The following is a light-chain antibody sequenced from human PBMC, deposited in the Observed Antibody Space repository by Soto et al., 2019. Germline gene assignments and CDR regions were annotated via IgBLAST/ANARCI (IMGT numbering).Light chain of an antibody. V-gene: IGKV1-9*01. CDR3: QQLNSYPIT. Sequence: IQLTQSPSSLAASVGDRVTITCRASQGISSYLAWYQQKPGEAPKLLIYAASTLRSGVPSRFSGSGSGTDFTLTLSNLQPEDFATYYCQQLNSYPITFGQGTRLEIK. J-gene: IGKJ5*01. CDR2: AAS. CDR1: QGISSY.